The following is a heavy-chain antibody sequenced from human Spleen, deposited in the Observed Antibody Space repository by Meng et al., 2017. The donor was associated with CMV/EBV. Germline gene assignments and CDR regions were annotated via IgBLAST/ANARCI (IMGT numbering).Heavy chain of an antibody. CDR1: GFTFSRYT. Sequence: GESLKISCAASGFTFSRYTMNWVRQAPGKGLEWVSSITTSGTYIYYADSVKGRFTISRDNSKNTLYLQMNSLRAEDTAVYYCANGGSYYASRNPSGFDYWGQGTLVTVSS. V-gene: IGHV3-21*01. CDR3: ANGGSYYASRNPSGFDY. D-gene: IGHD3-10*01. J-gene: IGHJ4*02. CDR2: ITTSGTYI.